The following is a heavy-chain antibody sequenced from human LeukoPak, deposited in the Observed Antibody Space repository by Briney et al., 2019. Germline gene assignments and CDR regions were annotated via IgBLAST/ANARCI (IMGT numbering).Heavy chain of an antibody. V-gene: IGHV3-73*01. J-gene: IGHJ4*02. CDR2: IRSKTNSYAT. CDR3: TRGGYCSGGSCWDDY. CDR1: GFTLSGSA. Sequence: GGSLKLSCAASGFTLSGSAMHWVRQASGKGLEWVGRIRSKTNSYATAYAASVKGRFTISRDDSKNTAYLQMNSLKTEDTAVYYCTRGGYCSGGSCWDDYWGQGTLVTVSS. D-gene: IGHD2-15*01.